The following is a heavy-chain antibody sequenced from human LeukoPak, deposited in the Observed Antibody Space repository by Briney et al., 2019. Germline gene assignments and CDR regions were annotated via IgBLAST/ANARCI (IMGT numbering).Heavy chain of an antibody. Sequence: GGSLRLSCTASGFTFSSYEMNWVRQAPGKGLEWVSYISSGTTTIYYADSVKGRFTISRDNAKNSLYLQMNSLRAEDTAVYYCARRYCSSTSCTLDYWGQGTLVTVSS. J-gene: IGHJ4*02. D-gene: IGHD2-2*01. CDR2: ISSGTTTI. V-gene: IGHV3-48*03. CDR3: ARRYCSSTSCTLDY. CDR1: GFTFSSYE.